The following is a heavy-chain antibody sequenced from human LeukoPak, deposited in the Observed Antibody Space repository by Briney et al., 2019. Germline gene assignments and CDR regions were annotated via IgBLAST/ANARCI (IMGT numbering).Heavy chain of an antibody. D-gene: IGHD4-17*01. J-gene: IGHJ4*02. CDR1: GFTFSSYA. CDR3: ASAYDYGDYYFDY. Sequence: PGGSLRLSCAASGFTFSSYAMHWVRQAPGKGLEWVAVISYDGSNKYYADSVKGRFTISRDNSKNTLYLQMNSLRAEDTAVYYCASAYDYGDYYFDYWGQGTLVTVSS. V-gene: IGHV3-30-3*01. CDR2: ISYDGSNK.